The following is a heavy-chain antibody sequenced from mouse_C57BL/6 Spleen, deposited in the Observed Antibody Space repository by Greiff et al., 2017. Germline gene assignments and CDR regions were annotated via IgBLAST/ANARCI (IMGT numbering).Heavy chain of an antibody. CDR3: ARRCSDYYAMDY. J-gene: IGHJ4*01. V-gene: IGHV1-54*01. CDR2: INPRSGGT. Sequence: VQLQQSGAELVRPGTSVKVSCKASGYAFTNYLIEWVKQRPGQGLEWIGVINPRSGGTNYNETFKGKATLTADKSSSTAYMQLSSLTSEDSAVYFCARRCSDYYAMDYWGQGTSVTVSS. CDR1: GYAFTNYL.